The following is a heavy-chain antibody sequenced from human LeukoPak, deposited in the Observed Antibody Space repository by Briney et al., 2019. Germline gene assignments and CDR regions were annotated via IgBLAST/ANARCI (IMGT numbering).Heavy chain of an antibody. CDR3: ARGVYGSGSYCSDY. Sequence: ASVKVSCEASGYTFTSYDINWVRQATGQGLEWMGWMNPNSGNTGYAQKFQGRVTITRNTSISTAYMELSSLRSEDTAVYYCARGVYGSGSYCSDYWGQGTLVTVSS. CDR2: MNPNSGNT. CDR1: GYTFTSYD. J-gene: IGHJ4*02. D-gene: IGHD3-10*01. V-gene: IGHV1-8*03.